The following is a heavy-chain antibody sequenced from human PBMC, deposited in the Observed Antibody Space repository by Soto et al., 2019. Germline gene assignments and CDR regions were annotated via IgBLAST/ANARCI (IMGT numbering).Heavy chain of an antibody. CDR3: ARTSYYDSTGYYNLDV. J-gene: IGHJ6*02. CDR1: GGSIINHY. Sequence: SETLSLTCTVSGGSIINHYCSWFRQPPGKGLEWIGEISHSDTTSYNPSLISRVSISVDTSKNQFSLKLNSVNATDTADYYCARTSYYDSTGYYNLDVWGPGTTVTVSS. D-gene: IGHD3-22*01. CDR2: ISHSDTT. V-gene: IGHV4-59*11.